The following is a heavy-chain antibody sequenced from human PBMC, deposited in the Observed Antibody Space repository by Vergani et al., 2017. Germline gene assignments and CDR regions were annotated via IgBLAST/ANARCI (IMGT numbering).Heavy chain of an antibody. CDR2: ISWNSGSI. CDR3: AKDIERSRDSSGYSLGQNAFDI. V-gene: IGHV3-9*01. J-gene: IGHJ3*02. CDR1: GFTFDDYA. D-gene: IGHD3-22*01. Sequence: EVQLVESGGGLVQPGRSLRLSCAASGFTFDDYAMHWVRQAPGKGLEWVSGISWNSGSIGYADSVKGRFTISRDHAKNSLYLQMNSLRAEDTALYYCAKDIERSRDSSGYSLGQNAFDIWGQGTMVTVSS.